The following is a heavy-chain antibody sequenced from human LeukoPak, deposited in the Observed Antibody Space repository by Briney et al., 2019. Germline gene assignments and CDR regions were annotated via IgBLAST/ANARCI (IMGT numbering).Heavy chain of an antibody. J-gene: IGHJ4*02. V-gene: IGHV3-23*01. CDR1: GFTFSSYA. Sequence: PGGSLRLSCAASGFTFSSYAMSWVRQAPGKGLEWDSAISGGGGSTYYADSVKGRFTISRDNSKNTLYLQMNSLRAEDTAVYYCAKVGNDSSGYYYEYYFDYWGQGTLVTVSS. CDR2: ISGGGGST. CDR3: AKVGNDSSGYYYEYYFDY. D-gene: IGHD3-22*01.